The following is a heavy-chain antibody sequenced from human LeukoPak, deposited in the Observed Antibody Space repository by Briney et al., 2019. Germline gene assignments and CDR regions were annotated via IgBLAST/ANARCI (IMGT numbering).Heavy chain of an antibody. J-gene: IGHJ4*02. CDR3: AKGSRGSYHY. CDR1: GFTFNSDA. CDR2: ITDSGVDT. D-gene: IGHD1-26*01. V-gene: IGHV3-23*01. Sequence: GGSLRLSCAASGFTFNSDAMTWVRQAPEKGLEWVSSITDSGVDTYYADSVKGRFTISRDNSKNTLFLQMNSLRAEDTAVYYCAKGSRGSYHYGRQGTLVTVSS.